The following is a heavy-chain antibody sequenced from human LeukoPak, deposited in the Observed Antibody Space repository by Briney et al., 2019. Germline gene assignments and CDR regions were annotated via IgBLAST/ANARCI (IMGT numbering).Heavy chain of an antibody. CDR3: ARVKAGTFDY. CDR1: GGSISSYY. V-gene: IGHV4-59*01. D-gene: IGHD6-13*01. J-gene: IGHJ4*02. CDR2: IYYSGST. Sequence: SETLSLTCTVSGGSISSYYWSWIRQPPGKGLEWIGYIYYSGSTNYNPSLKSRVTISVDTSKNQFSLKLSSVTAADTAVYYCARVKAGTFDYWGQGTLVTVSS.